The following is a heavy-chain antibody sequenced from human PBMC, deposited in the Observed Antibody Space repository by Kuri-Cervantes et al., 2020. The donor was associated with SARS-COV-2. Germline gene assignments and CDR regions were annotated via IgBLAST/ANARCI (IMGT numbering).Heavy chain of an antibody. CDR2: IYYSGST. D-gene: IGHD3-22*01. J-gene: IGHJ4*02. CDR1: GGSISSYY. V-gene: IGHV4-59*01. CDR3: ARGDYYDSSGYYFRFFDY. Sequence: SETLSLTCTVSGGSISSYYWSWIRQPPGKGLEWIGYIYYSGSTNYNPSLKSRITISVDTSKNQFSLKLSSVTAADTAVCYCARGDYYDSSGYYFRFFDYWGQGTLVTVSS.